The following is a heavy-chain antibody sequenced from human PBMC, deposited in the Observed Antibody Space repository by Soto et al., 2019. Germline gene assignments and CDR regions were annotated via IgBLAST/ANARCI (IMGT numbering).Heavy chain of an antibody. D-gene: IGHD3-16*01. CDR3: ANGGYSVPIDY. V-gene: IGHV3-23*01. Sequence: GGSLRLSCAASGFTFSIYAMSWVRQAPGKGLEWVSAISGSGGSTYYADSVKGRFTISRDNSKNTLYLQMNSLRAEDTAVYYCANGGYSVPIDYWGQGTLVTVSS. J-gene: IGHJ4*02. CDR1: GFTFSIYA. CDR2: ISGSGGST.